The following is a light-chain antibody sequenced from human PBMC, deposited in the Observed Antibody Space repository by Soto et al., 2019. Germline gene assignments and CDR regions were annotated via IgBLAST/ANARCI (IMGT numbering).Light chain of an antibody. CDR2: NSN. J-gene: IGLJ1*01. Sequence: QSVLRQPASASGTPGQTVIISCSGSRSDIGSNFVNCYQHLPGTAPKLLIYNSNQRPSGVPDRFSGSKSGTSASLAISGLQSEDEADYYCAAWDDSLTGPVFGTGTKVTVL. V-gene: IGLV1-44*01. CDR3: AAWDDSLTGPV. CDR1: RSDIGSNF.